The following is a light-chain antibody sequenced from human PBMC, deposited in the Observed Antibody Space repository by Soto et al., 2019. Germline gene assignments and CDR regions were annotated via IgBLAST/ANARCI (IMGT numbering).Light chain of an antibody. CDR3: QQRHSIPYT. CDR2: AAS. J-gene: IGKJ2*01. V-gene: IGKV1-39*01. Sequence: DIHMNQSPSSLSASVGDRVTITCRASQTISSYLNWYQQKPGKAPTILIYAASSLQSGVPSRFSGSGSGTGFTLTISSLQPEDFATDFCQQRHSIPYTFGQGTKLEIK. CDR1: QTISSY.